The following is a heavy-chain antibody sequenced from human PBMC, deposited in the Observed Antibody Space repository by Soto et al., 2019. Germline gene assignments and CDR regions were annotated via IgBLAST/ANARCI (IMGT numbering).Heavy chain of an antibody. Sequence: PGGSLRLSCAASGFTFTNYAMSWARQAPGKGLEWVSGISASGGAYYTDSVKGRVTISRDTSKNTLYLQMNSLRAEDTAVYYCARERGEIGLPLFDYWGQGTLVTVSS. CDR1: GFTFTNYA. J-gene: IGHJ4*02. CDR3: ARERGEIGLPLFDY. CDR2: ISASGGA. V-gene: IGHV3-23*01.